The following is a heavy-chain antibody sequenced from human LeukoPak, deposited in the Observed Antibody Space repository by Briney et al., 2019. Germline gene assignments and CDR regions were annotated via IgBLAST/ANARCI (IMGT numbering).Heavy chain of an antibody. Sequence: ASVKVSCKASGYTFSDYYIHWVRQAPGQGLEWMGRINSRSGGTNYAQKFQGRVTMARVTSISTVYMELSRLQSDDTAAFYCAREGESTGTYYDYWGQGTLVTVSS. CDR1: GYTFSDYY. CDR3: AREGESTGTYYDY. V-gene: IGHV1-2*06. CDR2: INSRSGGT. J-gene: IGHJ4*02. D-gene: IGHD2-8*02.